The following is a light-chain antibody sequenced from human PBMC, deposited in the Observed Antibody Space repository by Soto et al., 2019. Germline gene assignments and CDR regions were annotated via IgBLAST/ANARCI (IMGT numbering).Light chain of an antibody. CDR2: DAS. V-gene: IGKV3D-15*01. CDR1: QSFSIY. CDR3: QQYKNWPPIT. Sequence: DIVMTQSPDSLAVSPGERATLCCRSSQSFSIYLAWYQQRPGQAPRLLIYDASNRATGIPARFSGSGSGTEFTLTISSLQSEDFAVYFCQQYKNWPPITFGQGTRLEIK. J-gene: IGKJ5*01.